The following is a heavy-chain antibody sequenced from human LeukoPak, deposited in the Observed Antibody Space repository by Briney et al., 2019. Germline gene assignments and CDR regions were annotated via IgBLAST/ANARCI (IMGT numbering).Heavy chain of an antibody. CDR1: GFTFSTFW. CDR2: IKQDGTEK. Sequence: GGSLRLSCVASGFTFSTFWMTWVRQAPGKVLEWVANIKQDGTEKYYVDSVKGRFTISRDNAENSLYVQMDSLRAEDTAVYYCAKGWSFDIRGQGTMVTVTS. V-gene: IGHV3-7*01. CDR3: AKGWSFDI. J-gene: IGHJ3*02. D-gene: IGHD2-15*01.